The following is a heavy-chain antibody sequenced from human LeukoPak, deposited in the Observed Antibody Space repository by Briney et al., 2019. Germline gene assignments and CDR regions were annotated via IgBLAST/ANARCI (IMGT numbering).Heavy chain of an antibody. CDR3: ARVPDYGGNARLDAFDI. D-gene: IGHD4-23*01. J-gene: IGHJ3*02. CDR1: GGSISSYY. CDR2: IYYSGST. Sequence: SETLSLTCTVSGGSISSYYWSWIRQPPGKGLEWIGYIYYSGSTNYNPSLKSRVTISVDTSKNQFSLKLSSVTAADTAVYYCARVPDYGGNARLDAFDIWGQGTMVTVSS. V-gene: IGHV4-59*01.